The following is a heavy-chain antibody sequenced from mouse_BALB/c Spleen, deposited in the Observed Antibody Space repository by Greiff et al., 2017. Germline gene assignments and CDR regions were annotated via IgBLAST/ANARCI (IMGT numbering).Heavy chain of an antibody. CDR1: GFTFSSFG. V-gene: IGHV5-17*02. CDR3: ARGGDY. J-gene: IGHJ4*01. CDR2: ISSGSSTI. Sequence: DVHLVESEGGLVQPGGSRKLSCAASGFTFSSFGMHWVRQAPEKGLEWVAYISSGSSTIYYADTVKGRFTISRDNPKNTLFLQMTSLRSEDTAMYYCARGGDYWGQGTSVTVSS.